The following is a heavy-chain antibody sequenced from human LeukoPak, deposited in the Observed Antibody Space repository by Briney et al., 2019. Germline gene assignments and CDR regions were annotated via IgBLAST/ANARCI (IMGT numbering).Heavy chain of an antibody. D-gene: IGHD3-22*01. CDR2: ISGSGGST. CDR3: ARVSLGGYDSSGYYSDYFDY. J-gene: IGHJ4*02. V-gene: IGHV3-23*01. Sequence: GGSLRLSCAASGFTFSSYAMSWVRQAPGKGLEWVSAISGSGGSTYYADSVKGRFTISRDNSKNTLYLQMNSLRAEDTAVYYCARVSLGGYDSSGYYSDYFDYWGQGTLVTVSS. CDR1: GFTFSSYA.